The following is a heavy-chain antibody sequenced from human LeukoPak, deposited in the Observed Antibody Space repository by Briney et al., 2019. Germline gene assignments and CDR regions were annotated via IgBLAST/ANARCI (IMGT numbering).Heavy chain of an antibody. V-gene: IGHV1-8*03. Sequence: ATVKVSCKASGYTFTSYDINWVRQATGQGLEWMGWMNPNSGNTGYAQKFQGRVTITRNTSISTAYMELSSLRSEDTAVYYCARGLYSSRVDYWGQGTLVTVSS. D-gene: IGHD6-13*01. CDR1: GYTFTSYD. J-gene: IGHJ4*02. CDR3: ARGLYSSRVDY. CDR2: MNPNSGNT.